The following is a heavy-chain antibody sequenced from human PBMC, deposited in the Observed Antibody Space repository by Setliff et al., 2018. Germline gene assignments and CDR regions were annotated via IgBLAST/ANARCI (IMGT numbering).Heavy chain of an antibody. CDR2: ISADNGNT. CDR3: ARVRKNDDSNNWYGASYYSYHYAMDV. V-gene: IGHV1-18*01. CDR1: GYTFTTYG. Sequence: ASVKVSCKASGYTFTTYGISWVRQAPGQGLEWMGWISADNGNTNYAQNLQGRVTMTTDTSTSTAYMELRSLRSDDTAIYYCARVRKNDDSNNWYGASYYSYHYAMDVWGLGTTVTV. J-gene: IGHJ6*02. D-gene: IGHD6-13*01.